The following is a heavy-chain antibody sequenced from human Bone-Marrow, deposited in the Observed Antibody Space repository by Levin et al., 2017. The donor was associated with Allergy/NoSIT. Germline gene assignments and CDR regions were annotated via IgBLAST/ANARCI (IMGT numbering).Heavy chain of an antibody. Sequence: GESLKISCAASAFTFSAYGMHWVRQAPGRGLEWVAVIWYDGSDRYYADSVKGRFTISRDNSKNTLSLQMNSLRAEDTAIYYCTRDRGEWCKFYFDCWGQGTLVTVSS. J-gene: IGHJ4*02. V-gene: IGHV3-33*01. CDR1: AFTFSAYG. D-gene: IGHD2-15*01. CDR2: IWYDGSDR. CDR3: TRDRGEWCKFYFDC.